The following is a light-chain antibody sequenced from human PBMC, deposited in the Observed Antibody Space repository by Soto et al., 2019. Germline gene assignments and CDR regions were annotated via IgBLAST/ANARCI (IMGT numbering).Light chain of an antibody. J-gene: IGKJ1*01. V-gene: IGKV3-20*01. CDR3: QQYGSSPVT. CDR2: VAS. CDR1: QSVSSY. Sequence: EIVMTQSPATLSVSPGERATLSCRASQSVSSYLAWYQQKPGRAPRLLIYVASSRATGIPDRFSGSGSGTDFTLTISRLEPEDFAVYYCQQYGSSPVTFGQGTKVDIK.